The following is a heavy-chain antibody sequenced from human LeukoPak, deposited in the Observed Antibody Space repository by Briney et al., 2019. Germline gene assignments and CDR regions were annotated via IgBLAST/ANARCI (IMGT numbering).Heavy chain of an antibody. CDR1: GITLSNYG. J-gene: IGHJ4*02. CDR2: ISERGGST. CDR3: ASFHYYGSGAYYLSY. Sequence: GGSLRLSCVVSGITLSNYGMSWVRQAPGKGLEWVSGISERGGSTNYADSVKGRFIISRDNSKNTLYLQMSSLRAEDTAVYFCASFHYYGSGAYYLSYWGQGTLVTVSS. D-gene: IGHD3-10*01. V-gene: IGHV3-23*01.